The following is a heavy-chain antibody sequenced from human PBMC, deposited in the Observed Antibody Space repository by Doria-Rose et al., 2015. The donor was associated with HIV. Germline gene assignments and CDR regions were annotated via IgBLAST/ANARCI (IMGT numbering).Heavy chain of an antibody. J-gene: IGHJ5*02. CDR3: ARVFALFGVVIRPMAFDP. Sequence: QAQLQESGPGLVKPSGTLSLTCAVSGDYISAYNWWTWVRQPPGKGLEWIGEIYHNGSTSSKPSLKSRVYMSVDKSKNQFSLKVNSVTAADTAVYYCARVFALFGVVIRPMAFDPWGRGTLVTVSS. D-gene: IGHD3-3*01. CDR2: IYHNGST. CDR1: GDYISAYNW. V-gene: IGHV4-4*02.